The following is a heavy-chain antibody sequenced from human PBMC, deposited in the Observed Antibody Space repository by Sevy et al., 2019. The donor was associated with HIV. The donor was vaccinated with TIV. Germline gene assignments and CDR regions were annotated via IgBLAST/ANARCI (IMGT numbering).Heavy chain of an antibody. J-gene: IGHJ4*02. CDR2: IKPDGSEI. CDR1: GFAFSTYW. D-gene: IGHD5-12*01. CDR3: ARGGSGYDY. V-gene: IGHV3-7*01. Sequence: GGSLRLSCAASGFAFSTYWMSWVRQAPGKGLEWVVNIKPDGSEIHYVDSVQGRFFISRNNAENTVTLEMTSLRVEDTAFYFCARGGSGYDYWGQRSLVTVSS.